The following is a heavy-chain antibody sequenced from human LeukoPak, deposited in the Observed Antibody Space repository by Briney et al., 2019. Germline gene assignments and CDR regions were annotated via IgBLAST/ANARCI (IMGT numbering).Heavy chain of an antibody. CDR3: ASEGEIAYGYLY. D-gene: IGHD5-18*01. CDR2: IKQDGKKI. J-gene: IGHJ4*02. CDR1: GFTVSSNY. V-gene: IGHV3-7*01. Sequence: QTGGSLRLSCAASGFTVSSNYMSWVRQAPGKGLEWVANIKQDGKKINYVDSVKGRFTISRDNAKNSLYLQMNSVRAEDTAVYYCASEGEIAYGYLYWGQGTPVTVSS.